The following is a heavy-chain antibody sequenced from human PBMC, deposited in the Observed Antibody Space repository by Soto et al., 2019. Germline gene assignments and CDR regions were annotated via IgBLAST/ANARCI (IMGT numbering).Heavy chain of an antibody. Sequence: GGSLRLSCAASGFTFDDYAMHWVRQAPGKGLEWVSGISWNSGSIGYADSVKGRFTISRDNAKNSLYLQMNSLRAEDTALYYCAKDKLHYGDSFDYWGQGTLVTVSS. D-gene: IGHD4-17*01. V-gene: IGHV3-9*01. CDR1: GFTFDDYA. CDR2: ISWNSGSI. J-gene: IGHJ4*02. CDR3: AKDKLHYGDSFDY.